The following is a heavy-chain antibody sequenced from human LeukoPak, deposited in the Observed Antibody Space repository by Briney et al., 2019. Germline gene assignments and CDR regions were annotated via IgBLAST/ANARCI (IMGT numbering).Heavy chain of an antibody. D-gene: IGHD2-2*01. V-gene: IGHV4-59*01. Sequence: SETLSLTCTVSGGSISSYYWSWIRQPPGKGLEWIGYIYYSGSTNYNPSLKSRVTISVDTSKIQFSLKLSSVTAADTAVYYCARAYCSSTSCYVYFDYWGQGTLVTVSS. CDR2: IYYSGST. CDR3: ARAYCSSTSCYVYFDY. J-gene: IGHJ4*02. CDR1: GGSISSYY.